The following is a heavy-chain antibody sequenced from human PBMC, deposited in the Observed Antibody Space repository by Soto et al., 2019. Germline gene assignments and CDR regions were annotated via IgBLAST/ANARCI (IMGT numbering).Heavy chain of an antibody. Sequence: SETLSLTCTVSGGSISSYYWSWIRQPQGKGLEWIGYIYYSGSTNYNPSLKSRVTISVDTSKNQFSLKLSSVTAADTAVYYCARCTGGWYLGRYYYGMDVWGQGTTVTGSS. CDR1: GGSISSYY. J-gene: IGHJ6*02. D-gene: IGHD6-19*01. CDR3: ARCTGGWYLGRYYYGMDV. CDR2: IYYSGST. V-gene: IGHV4-59*01.